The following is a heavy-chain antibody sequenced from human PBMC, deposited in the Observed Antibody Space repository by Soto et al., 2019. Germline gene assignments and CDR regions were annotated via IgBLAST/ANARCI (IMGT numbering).Heavy chain of an antibody. D-gene: IGHD2-2*01. Sequence: RASVKVSCKASGHSFTGYYTHWVRQAPGQGPEWLGWINPNNGDTFYARKFQGRVTMTSDTSISTVYMELSRLTSDDTAVYFCARGGVIPAADDAFDFWGLGTLVTVSS. CDR2: INPNNGDT. V-gene: IGHV1-2*02. CDR3: ARGGVIPAADDAFDF. J-gene: IGHJ3*01. CDR1: GHSFTGYY.